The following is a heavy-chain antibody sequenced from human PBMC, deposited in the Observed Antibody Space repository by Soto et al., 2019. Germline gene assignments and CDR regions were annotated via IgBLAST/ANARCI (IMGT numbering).Heavy chain of an antibody. CDR1: GSTFSSYA. CDR2: ISGSGGST. D-gene: IGHD3-10*01. J-gene: IGHJ6*02. V-gene: IGHV3-23*01. CDR3: AKGASGYYYYGMDV. Sequence: EVQLLESGGGLVQPGGSLRLSCASSGSTFSSYAMSWVRQAPGKGMEWVSAISGSGGSTYYADSVKGRFTISRDNSKNTLYLQMNSLRAEDTAVYYCAKGASGYYYYGMDVWGQGTTVTVSS.